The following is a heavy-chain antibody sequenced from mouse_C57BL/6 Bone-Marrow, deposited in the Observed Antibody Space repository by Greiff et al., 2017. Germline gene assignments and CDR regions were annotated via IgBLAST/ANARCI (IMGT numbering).Heavy chain of an antibody. V-gene: IGHV12-3*01. Sequence: VQLVESGPGLVKPSQSLFLTCSITGFPITSGYYWIWIRQSPGKPLEWMGYITHSGETFYNPSLQSPISITRETSKNQFFLQLNSVTTEDTAMYYCAGDEDGYLYLDYGGQGTTLTVSS. CDR1: GFPITSGYY. CDR3: AGDEDGYLYLDY. CDR2: ITHSGET. D-gene: IGHD2-3*01. J-gene: IGHJ2*01.